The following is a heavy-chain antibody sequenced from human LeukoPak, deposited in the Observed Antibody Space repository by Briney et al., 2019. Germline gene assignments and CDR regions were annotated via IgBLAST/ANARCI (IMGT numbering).Heavy chain of an antibody. CDR3: ARHGVDYFGSGSFPTPFDY. V-gene: IGHV4-59*08. J-gene: IGHJ4*02. D-gene: IGHD3-10*01. Sequence: PSETLSLTCTVSGASISSYYWSWIRQPPGKGLEWIGWLHYSGSTNYNPSLKSRVTISVDTSKNQFSLKLSSVTAADTAVYYCARHGVDYFGSGSFPTPFDYWGQGTLVTVSS. CDR1: GASISSYY. CDR2: LHYSGST.